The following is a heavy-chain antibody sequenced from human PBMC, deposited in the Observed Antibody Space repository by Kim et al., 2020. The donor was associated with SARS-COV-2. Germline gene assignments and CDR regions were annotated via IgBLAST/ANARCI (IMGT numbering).Heavy chain of an antibody. Sequence: SETLSLTCAVYGGSFSGYYWSWIRQPPGKGLEWIGEINHSGSTNYNPSLKSRVTISVDTSKNQFSLKLSSVTAADTAVYYCARLGDDYYDSSGYLDYWGQGTLVTVSS. CDR3: ARLGDDYYDSSGYLDY. J-gene: IGHJ4*02. CDR1: GGSFSGYY. D-gene: IGHD3-22*01. CDR2: INHSGST. V-gene: IGHV4-34*01.